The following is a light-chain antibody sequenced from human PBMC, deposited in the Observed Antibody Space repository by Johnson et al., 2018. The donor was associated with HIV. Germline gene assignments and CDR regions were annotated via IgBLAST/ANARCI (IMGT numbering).Light chain of an antibody. J-gene: IGLJ1*01. V-gene: IGLV1-51*02. Sequence: QSVLTQPPSVSAPPGQKVTISCSGSSSNIGNNLASWYQQLPGTAPKLLIYANNKRPSGIPDRFSASKSGTSATLGITGLQPADEADYYCGTWDRSLSGGLYVFGTGTRVTVL. CDR3: GTWDRSLSGGLYV. CDR1: SSNIGNNL. CDR2: ANN.